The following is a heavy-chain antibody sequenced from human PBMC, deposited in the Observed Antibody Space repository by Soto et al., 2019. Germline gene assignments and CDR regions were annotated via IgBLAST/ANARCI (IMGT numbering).Heavy chain of an antibody. D-gene: IGHD6-13*01. J-gene: IGHJ5*02. CDR1: GFTFSSYA. CDR3: AKVIAAAGTGYWFDP. CDR2: ISGSGGST. Sequence: EVQLLESGGGLVQPGGSLRLSCAASGFTFSSYAMSWVRQAPGKGLEWVSAISGSGGSTYYADSVKGRFTISRDNSXYTLYLQMNSLRAEDTAGYYCAKVIAAAGTGYWFDPWGQGTLVTVSS. V-gene: IGHV3-23*01.